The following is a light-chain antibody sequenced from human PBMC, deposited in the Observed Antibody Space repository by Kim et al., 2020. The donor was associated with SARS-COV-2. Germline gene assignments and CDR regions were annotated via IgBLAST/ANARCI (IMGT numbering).Light chain of an antibody. CDR3: QQSYGISWT. V-gene: IGKV1-39*01. Sequence: DIQMTQSPSSLSAYVGDRVTITYRASQSISTYLNWFQQKPGKPPKLLIYAASNLQRGVPSRFSGSGSGTDFTLTISSLQAEDFASYFCQQSYGISWTFGQGTKVDIK. J-gene: IGKJ1*01. CDR2: AAS. CDR1: QSISTY.